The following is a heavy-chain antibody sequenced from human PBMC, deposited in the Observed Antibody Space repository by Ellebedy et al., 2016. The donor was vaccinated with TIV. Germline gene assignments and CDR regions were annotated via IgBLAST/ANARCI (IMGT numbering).Heavy chain of an antibody. D-gene: IGHD3-3*01. V-gene: IGHV1-2*02. J-gene: IGHJ6*02. CDR1: GYTFTAYH. CDR2: IYPYNGDT. CDR3: ARSGWSRRFLEWLWPEDVMDV. Sequence: ASVKVSCKASGYTFTAYHIHWVRQAPGQGLEWMGWIYPYNGDTNYAQKFQGRVTMTRDTSISTAYMELSRLRSDDTAVYYCARSGWSRRFLEWLWPEDVMDVWGQGTTVTVSS.